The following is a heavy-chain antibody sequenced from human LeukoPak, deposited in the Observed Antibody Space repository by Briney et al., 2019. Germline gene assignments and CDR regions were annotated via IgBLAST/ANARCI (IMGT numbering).Heavy chain of an antibody. J-gene: IGHJ4*02. CDR3: ARAMGVRVPAAGDY. D-gene: IGHD2-2*01. CDR1: GFTFSSYS. Sequence: GGSLRLSCAASGFTFSSYSMNWVRQAPGKGLEWVANIKQDGSEKYYVDSVKGRFTISRDNAKNSLYLQMNSLRAEDTAVYYCARAMGVRVPAAGDYWGQGTLVTVSS. CDR2: IKQDGSEK. V-gene: IGHV3-7*01.